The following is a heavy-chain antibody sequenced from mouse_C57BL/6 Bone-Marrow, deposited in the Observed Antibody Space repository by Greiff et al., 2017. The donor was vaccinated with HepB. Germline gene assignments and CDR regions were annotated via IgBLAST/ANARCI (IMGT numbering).Heavy chain of an antibody. J-gene: IGHJ4*01. D-gene: IGHD1-1*01. Sequence: QVQLQQSGAELVKPGASVKISCKASGYAFSSYWMNWVKQRPGKGLEWIGQIYPGAGDTNYNGKFKGKATLTADKSSSTAYMQLSSLTSEDSAVYFCAREDYYGMDAMDYWGQGTAVTVSS. CDR1: GYAFSSYW. CDR3: AREDYYGMDAMDY. CDR2: IYPGAGDT. V-gene: IGHV1-80*01.